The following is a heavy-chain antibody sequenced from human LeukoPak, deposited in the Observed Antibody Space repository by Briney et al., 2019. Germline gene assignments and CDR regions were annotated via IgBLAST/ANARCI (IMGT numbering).Heavy chain of an antibody. V-gene: IGHV3-21*01. CDR1: GFTFSSYS. CDR3: ARAYCGGGSCYPFDY. Sequence: PGGSLRVSCAVSGFTFSSYSMNWVRQAPGKGLEWVSSISSSSSYIYYADSVKGRFTISRDNAKNSLYLEMNSLRAEDTAVYYCARAYCGGGSCYPFDYWGQGTLVTVSS. J-gene: IGHJ4*02. CDR2: ISSSSSYI. D-gene: IGHD2-15*01.